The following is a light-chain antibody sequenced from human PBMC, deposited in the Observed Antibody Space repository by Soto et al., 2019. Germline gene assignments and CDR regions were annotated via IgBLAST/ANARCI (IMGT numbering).Light chain of an antibody. Sequence: EIVLTQSPGTLSLSPGERGTLSCRASQSVNSNYLAWYQQKPGQAPRLLVHGAAIRDAGIPDRFSGSGSGADFTLTISGLEPEDFAVYYCQQYGSSPGTFGQGTRLEIK. V-gene: IGKV3-20*01. CDR2: GAA. J-gene: IGKJ5*01. CDR1: QSVNSNY. CDR3: QQYGSSPGT.